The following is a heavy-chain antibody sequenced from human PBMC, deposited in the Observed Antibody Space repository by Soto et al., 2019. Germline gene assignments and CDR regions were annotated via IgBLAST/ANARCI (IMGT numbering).Heavy chain of an antibody. J-gene: IGHJ6*03. D-gene: IGHD2-15*01. V-gene: IGHV3-30*18. CDR1: GFTFSSYG. Sequence: QVQLVESGGGVVQPGRSLRLSCAASGFTFSSYGMHWVRQAPGKGLEWVAVISYDGSNKYYGDSVKGRFTVSRDNSENTLYLQRDSLRAEDTAVYYCAKDRLVGYYYDYMDVWGKGTTVTVSS. CDR2: ISYDGSNK. CDR3: AKDRLVGYYYDYMDV.